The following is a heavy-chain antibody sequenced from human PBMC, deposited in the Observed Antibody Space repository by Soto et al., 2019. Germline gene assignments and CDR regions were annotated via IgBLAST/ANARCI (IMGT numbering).Heavy chain of an antibody. D-gene: IGHD3-3*01. V-gene: IGHV4-34*01. CDR2: INHSGST. J-gene: IGHJ6*02. CDR1: GGSFSGYY. Sequence: TSETLSLTCAVYGGSFSGYYWSWIRQPPGKGLEWIGEINHSGSTNYNPPLKSRVTISVDTSKNQFSLKLSSVTAADMAVYYCARGLNDFWSGYLAPYYYGMDVWGQGTTVTVSS. CDR3: ARGLNDFWSGYLAPYYYGMDV.